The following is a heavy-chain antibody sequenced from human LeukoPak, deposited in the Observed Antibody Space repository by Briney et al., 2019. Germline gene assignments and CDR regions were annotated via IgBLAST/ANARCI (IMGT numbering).Heavy chain of an antibody. V-gene: IGHV3-11*01. J-gene: IGHJ4*02. CDR2: ISSSGSTI. D-gene: IGHD6-13*01. CDR1: GFTFSDYY. CDR3: AREMDSSSWGDFDY. Sequence: GGSLRLSCAASGFTFSDYYMSWIRQAPRKGLEWVSYISSSGSTIYYADSVKGRFTISRDNAKNSLYLQMNSLRAEDTAVYYCAREMDSSSWGDFDYWGQGTLVTVSS.